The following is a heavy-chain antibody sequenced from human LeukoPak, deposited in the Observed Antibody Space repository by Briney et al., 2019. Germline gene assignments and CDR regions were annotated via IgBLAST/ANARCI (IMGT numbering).Heavy chain of an antibody. CDR3: ARLQSQWAFDY. V-gene: IGHV5-51*01. D-gene: IGHD6-19*01. Sequence: GESLKISCKGSEYNFTDYWIGWVRQVPGKGLECMGIIYPGDSDTRYSPSFQGQVTISADKSISTAYLQWSSLRASDTALYYCARLQSQWAFDYWGQGTLLTVSS. CDR2: IYPGDSDT. J-gene: IGHJ4*02. CDR1: EYNFTDYW.